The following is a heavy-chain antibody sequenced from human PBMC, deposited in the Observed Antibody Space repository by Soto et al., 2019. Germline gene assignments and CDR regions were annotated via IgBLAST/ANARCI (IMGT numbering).Heavy chain of an antibody. D-gene: IGHD1-1*01. CDR2: IYHSGAT. J-gene: IGHJ4*02. V-gene: IGHV4-4*02. Sequence: QVHLQESGPGLVKPSGTLSLTCAVSGDSITSSNWWSWVRQAPGKGLEWIGKIYHSGATTYNPSLKKLATISLDPSNNHFSLNLPSVTAADTAVYFCARDLGTGTDYWGRGTLVTVAT. CDR1: GDSITSSNW. CDR3: ARDLGTGTDY.